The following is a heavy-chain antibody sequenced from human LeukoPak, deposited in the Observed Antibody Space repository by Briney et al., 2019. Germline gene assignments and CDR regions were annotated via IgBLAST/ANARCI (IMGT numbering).Heavy chain of an antibody. V-gene: IGHV4-30-4*02. Sequence: SETLSLTCTVSGGSISSGDYYWSWIRQPPGKGLELIGYIYYSGGTYYNPSLKSRLTISIDTSKNQFSLKLSSVTAADTAVYYCARAVPPLDYGDYVRGFGFDYWGQGTLVTVSS. CDR1: GGSISSGDYY. D-gene: IGHD4-17*01. J-gene: IGHJ4*02. CDR3: ARAVPPLDYGDYVRGFGFDY. CDR2: IYYSGGT.